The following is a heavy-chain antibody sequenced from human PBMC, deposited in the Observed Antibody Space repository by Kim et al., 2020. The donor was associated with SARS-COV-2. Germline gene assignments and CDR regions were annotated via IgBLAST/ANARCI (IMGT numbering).Heavy chain of an antibody. CDR2: IYYSGST. Sequence: SETLSLTCTVSGGSISSYYWSWIRQPPGKGLEWIGYIYYSGSTNYNPSLKSRVTISVDTSKNQFSLKLSSVTAADTAVYYCARGGYDYIWGSYRPDCYYYYMDVWGKGTTVTVSS. CDR1: GGSISSYY. J-gene: IGHJ6*03. D-gene: IGHD3-16*02. V-gene: IGHV4-59*01. CDR3: ARGGYDYIWGSYRPDCYYYYMDV.